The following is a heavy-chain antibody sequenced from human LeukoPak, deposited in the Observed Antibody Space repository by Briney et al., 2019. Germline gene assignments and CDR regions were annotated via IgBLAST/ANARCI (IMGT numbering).Heavy chain of an antibody. J-gene: IGHJ4*02. CDR2: ISSSSSYI. Sequence: GGSLRLSCAASGFTFSSYSINWVRQAPGKGLEWVSSISSSSSYIYYADSVKGRFTISRDNAKNSLYLQMNSLRAEDTAVYYCARDGNIVLMVYAIPYYFDYWGQGTLVTVSS. CDR1: GFTFSSYS. V-gene: IGHV3-21*01. D-gene: IGHD2-8*01. CDR3: ARDGNIVLMVYAIPYYFDY.